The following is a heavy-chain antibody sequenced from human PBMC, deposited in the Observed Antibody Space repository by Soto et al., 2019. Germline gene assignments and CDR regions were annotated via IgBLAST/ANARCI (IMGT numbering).Heavy chain of an antibody. J-gene: IGHJ4*02. D-gene: IGHD3-10*01. CDR1: GFTFSNYA. V-gene: IGHV3-23*01. CDR3: ARRRDASGSYFDS. CDR2: INDSGGST. Sequence: GGSLRLSCAASGFTFSNYAMSWVRQAPGKGLEWVSAINDSGGSTYSADSVKGRFTISRDNSKNTLYLQMNSLRADDTAVYYCARRRDASGSYFDSWGQGTLVTAPQ.